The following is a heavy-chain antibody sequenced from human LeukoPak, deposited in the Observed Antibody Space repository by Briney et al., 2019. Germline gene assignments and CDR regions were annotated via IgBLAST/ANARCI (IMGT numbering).Heavy chain of an antibody. CDR2: INTNTGNP. CDR1: GYTFTSYA. CDR3: ARQHDSSGYYYNFDY. V-gene: IGHV7-4-1*02. J-gene: IGHJ4*02. D-gene: IGHD3-22*01. Sequence: ASVKVSCKASGYTFTSYAMNWVRQAPGQGLEWMGWINTNTGNPTYAQGFTGRFVFSLDTSVSTAYLQISSLKAEDTAVYYCARQHDSSGYYYNFDYWGQGTLVTVSS.